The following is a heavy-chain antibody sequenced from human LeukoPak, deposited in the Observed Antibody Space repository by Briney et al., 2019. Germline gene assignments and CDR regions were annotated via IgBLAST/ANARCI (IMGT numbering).Heavy chain of an antibody. V-gene: IGHV3-23*01. CDR1: GFTFSSYA. Sequence: GGSLRLSCAASGFTFSSYAMSWVRQAPGKGLEWVSAISGSGGSTYYADSVKGRFTISRDNSKNTLYLQMNSLRAEDTAVYYCAKDPQTNPHPEYYFDYWGQGTLVTVSS. CDR3: AKDPQTNPHPEYYFDY. J-gene: IGHJ4*02. CDR2: ISGSGGST.